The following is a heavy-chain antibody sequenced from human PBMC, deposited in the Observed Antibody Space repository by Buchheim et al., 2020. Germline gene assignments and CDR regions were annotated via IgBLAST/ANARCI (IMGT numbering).Heavy chain of an antibody. D-gene: IGHD2-15*01. J-gene: IGHJ6*02. CDR2: ISDSGGST. Sequence: EVQLLESGGGLVQPGGSLRLSCAASGFTFSSYAMSWVRQAPGKGLEWVSTISDSGGSTYYADSVKGRFSISRDNSKNTLYLQMNSLRAEDTAVYYCARGRYCGGGTCYSIYYYGMDVWGQGTT. CDR1: GFTFSSYA. CDR3: ARGRYCGGGTCYSIYYYGMDV. V-gene: IGHV3-23*01.